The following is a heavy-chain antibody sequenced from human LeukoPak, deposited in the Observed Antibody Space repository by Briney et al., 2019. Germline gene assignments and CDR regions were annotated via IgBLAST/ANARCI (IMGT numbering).Heavy chain of an antibody. D-gene: IGHD6-19*01. CDR2: IYYSGST. CDR1: GGSISSSSYY. V-gene: IGHV4-39*01. CDR3: ARQTPQWLTSY. J-gene: IGHJ4*02. Sequence: SETLSLTCTVSGGSISSSSYYWGWIRQPPGKGLEWIGTIYYSGSTYYNPSLKSRVTISVDTSKNQFSLKLSSVTAADTAVYYCARQTPQWLTSYWGQGTLVTVSS.